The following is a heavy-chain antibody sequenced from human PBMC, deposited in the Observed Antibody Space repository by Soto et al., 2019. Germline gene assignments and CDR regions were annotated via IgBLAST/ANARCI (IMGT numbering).Heavy chain of an antibody. J-gene: IGHJ6*02. V-gene: IGHV3-23*01. Sequence: PGGSLRLSCAASGFTFSSYAMSWVRQAPGKGLEWVSAISGSGGSTYYADSVKGRFTISRDNSKNTLYLQMNSLRAEDTAVYYCAKDHPSPADTRDYYYGMDVWGQGTTVTVSS. CDR3: AKDHPSPADTRDYYYGMDV. CDR2: ISGSGGST. CDR1: GFTFSSYA.